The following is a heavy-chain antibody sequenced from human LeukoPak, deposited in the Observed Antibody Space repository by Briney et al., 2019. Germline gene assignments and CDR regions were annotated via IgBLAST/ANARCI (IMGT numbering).Heavy chain of an antibody. CDR2: IYTSGST. D-gene: IGHD3-3*01. CDR3: ARLRFLEYGMDV. Sequence: SETLSLTCTVSGGSISSYYWSWIRQPPGKGLEWIGYIYTSGSTNYNPSLKSRVTISADTSKNQFSLKLSSVTAADTAVYYCARLRFLEYGMDVWGKGTTVTVSS. J-gene: IGHJ6*04. CDR1: GGSISSYY. V-gene: IGHV4-4*09.